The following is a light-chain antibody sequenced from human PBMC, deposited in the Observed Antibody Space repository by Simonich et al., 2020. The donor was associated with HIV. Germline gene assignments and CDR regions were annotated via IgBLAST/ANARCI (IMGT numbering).Light chain of an antibody. CDR2: DVS. Sequence: QSALTQPRSVSGSPGQSVTISCTGTSSDVGGYNYVSWYQQHPGKAPKLMIYDVSKRPSGVPDRFSGSKSGNTASLTISGLQAEDEADYYCCSYAGSGTWVFGRGTKLTVL. CDR3: CSYAGSGTWV. V-gene: IGLV2-11*01. CDR1: SSDVGGYNY. J-gene: IGLJ3*02.